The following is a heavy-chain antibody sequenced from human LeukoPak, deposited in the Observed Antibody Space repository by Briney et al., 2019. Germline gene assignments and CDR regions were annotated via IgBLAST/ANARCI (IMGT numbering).Heavy chain of an antibody. Sequence: PGGSLRLSCAGAGFTFTSYVISWVRQAPGKGLEWVSSITDSGGSTYHADSVKGRFTISRDNSKNTLYLQMSSLRVEDTAIYYCAQGSSGSPSGGNWGQGTLVTVSS. J-gene: IGHJ4*02. CDR1: GFTFTSYV. CDR3: AQGSSGSPSGGN. V-gene: IGHV3-23*01. D-gene: IGHD3-22*01. CDR2: ITDSGGST.